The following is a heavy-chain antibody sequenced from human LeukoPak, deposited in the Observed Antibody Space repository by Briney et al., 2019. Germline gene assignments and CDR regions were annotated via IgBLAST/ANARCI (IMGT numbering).Heavy chain of an antibody. Sequence: GGSLRLSCAASGFSFSRFGIHWVRQAPGRGLEWVAFIRYDATDEYYADSVKGRFTISRDNSWNTLYLEMNSLRAEDSSVYYCARPTTVTTISADAFDIWGQGTMVTVSS. CDR3: ARPTTVTTISADAFDI. CDR2: IRYDATDE. J-gene: IGHJ3*02. CDR1: GFSFSRFG. V-gene: IGHV3-30*02. D-gene: IGHD4-17*01.